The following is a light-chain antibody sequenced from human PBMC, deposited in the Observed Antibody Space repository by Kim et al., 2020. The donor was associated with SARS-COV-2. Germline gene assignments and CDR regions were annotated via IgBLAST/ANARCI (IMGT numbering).Light chain of an antibody. CDR1: QGISSY. CDR2: AAS. V-gene: IGKV1-9*01. J-gene: IGKJ4*01. Sequence: ASVGDRVTITCRASQGISSYLALYQQKPGKAPELLIYAASTLQSGVPSRFSGSGSGTDFTLTISSLQPEDFATYYCQQLNSYPLTFGGGTKVDIK. CDR3: QQLNSYPLT.